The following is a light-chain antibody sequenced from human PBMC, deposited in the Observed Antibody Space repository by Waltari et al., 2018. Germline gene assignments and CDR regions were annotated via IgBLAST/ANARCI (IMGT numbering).Light chain of an antibody. CDR2: WAS. Sequence: DIVMTQSPDSLAVSLGERATINCKSSQSVLYSSNNKNYLAWYQQKPGQPPKLLIYWASTRESGVPDRVSGSGSGTDFTLTISRLQAEDVAGYYCQQYYNTPRTFGGGTKVEIK. CDR3: QQYYNTPRT. J-gene: IGKJ4*01. V-gene: IGKV4-1*01. CDR1: QSVLYSSNNKNY.